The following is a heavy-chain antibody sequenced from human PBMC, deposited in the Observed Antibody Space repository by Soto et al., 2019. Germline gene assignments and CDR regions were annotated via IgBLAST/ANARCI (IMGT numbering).Heavy chain of an antibody. Sequence: ETLSLTCTVSGGSISNFYWSWIRQPPGKGLEWIGYISYSGNTNYNPSLKGRVSISVDTSKNQLSLNLTSVTAADTAVYYCARAPMVLSRSYFDSWGHGTPVTVSS. CDR3: ARAPMVLSRSYFDS. D-gene: IGHD2-8*01. CDR2: ISYSGNT. V-gene: IGHV4-59*01. J-gene: IGHJ4*01. CDR1: GGSISNFY.